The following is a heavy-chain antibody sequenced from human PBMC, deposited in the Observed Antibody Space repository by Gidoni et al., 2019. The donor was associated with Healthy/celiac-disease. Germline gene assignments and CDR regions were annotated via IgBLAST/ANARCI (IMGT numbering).Heavy chain of an antibody. Sequence: QVQLVESGGGLVKPGGSLRLSCASSGFTFSDYYMSWIRQAPGKGLEWVSYISSSSSYTNYADSVKGRFTISRDNAKNSLYLQMNSLRAEDTAVYYCARGWDSSGFHPVDYWGQGTLVTVSS. V-gene: IGHV3-11*06. CDR1: GFTFSDYY. CDR2: ISSSSSYT. D-gene: IGHD3-22*01. J-gene: IGHJ4*02. CDR3: ARGWDSSGFHPVDY.